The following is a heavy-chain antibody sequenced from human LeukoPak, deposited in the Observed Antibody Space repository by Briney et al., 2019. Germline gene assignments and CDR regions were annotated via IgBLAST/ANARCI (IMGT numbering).Heavy chain of an antibody. Sequence: SVKVSCKASGGTFSSYAISWVRQAPGQGLEWMGRIVPILGIANYAQKFQGRVTITADKSTSTAYMELSSLRSEDTAVYYCARDSEVVATIPHLGYWGQGTLVTVSS. J-gene: IGHJ4*02. CDR2: IVPILGIA. V-gene: IGHV1-69*04. CDR1: GGTFSSYA. CDR3: ARDSEVVATIPHLGY. D-gene: IGHD5-12*01.